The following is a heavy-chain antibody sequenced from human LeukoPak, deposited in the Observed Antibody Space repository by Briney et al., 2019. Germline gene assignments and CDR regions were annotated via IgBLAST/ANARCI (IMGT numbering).Heavy chain of an antibody. J-gene: IGHJ4*02. Sequence: PSETLSLTCTVSGGSISSYYWSWIRQPPGKGLEWIGYIYYSGSTNYNPSLKSRVTISVDTSKNQFSLKLSSVTAADTAVYYCARFIPTRGINFDYWGQGTLVTVSS. V-gene: IGHV4-59*01. CDR2: IYYSGST. D-gene: IGHD3-10*01. CDR3: ARFIPTRGINFDY. CDR1: GGSISSYY.